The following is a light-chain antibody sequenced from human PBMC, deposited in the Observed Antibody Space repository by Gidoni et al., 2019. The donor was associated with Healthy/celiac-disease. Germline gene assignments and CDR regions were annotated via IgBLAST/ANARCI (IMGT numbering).Light chain of an antibody. CDR3: CSYAGSYTFVV. V-gene: IGLV2-11*01. CDR1: SSDFGGYNY. J-gene: IGLJ2*01. CDR2: DVS. Sequence: QSALTQPRPVSGSPGQSVTISCTGTSSDFGGYNYVPWYQQHPGKAPKLMIYDVSKRPSGVPDRFSGSKSGNTASLTISGLQAEDEADYYCCSYAGSYTFVVFGGGTKLTVL.